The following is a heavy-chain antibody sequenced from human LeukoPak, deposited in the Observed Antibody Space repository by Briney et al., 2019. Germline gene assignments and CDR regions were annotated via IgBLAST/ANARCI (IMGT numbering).Heavy chain of an antibody. CDR2: IYYSGST. J-gene: IGHJ4*02. V-gene: IGHV4-59*13. D-gene: IGHD1-26*01. CDR3: ARGREWEPKVFDY. CDR1: GGPTSVSS. Sequence: SETLSLTCTVPGGPTSVSSWSWIRRPPGKGWEWIGYIYYSGSTNYNPSLKSRVTISVDTSKNQFSLKLSSVTAADTAVYYCARGREWEPKVFDYWGQGTLVTVSS.